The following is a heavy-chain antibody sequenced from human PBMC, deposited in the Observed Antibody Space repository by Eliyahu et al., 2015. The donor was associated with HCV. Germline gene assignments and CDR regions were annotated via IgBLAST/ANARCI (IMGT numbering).Heavy chain of an antibody. V-gene: IGHV4-34*01. CDR3: ARSWDDYVWGSYRSPRPHDY. J-gene: IGHJ4*02. CDR1: GGSFSGYY. CDR2: INHSGST. Sequence: QVQLQQWGAGLLKPSETLSLTCAVYGGSFSGYYWSWIRQPPGKGLEWIGEINHSGSTNYNPSLKSRVTISVDTPKNQFSLKLSSVTAADTAVYYCARSWDDYVWGSYRSPRPHDYWGQGTLVTVSS. D-gene: IGHD3-16*02.